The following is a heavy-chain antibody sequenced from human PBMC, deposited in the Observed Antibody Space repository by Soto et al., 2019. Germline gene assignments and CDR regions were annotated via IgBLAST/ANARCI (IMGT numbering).Heavy chain of an antibody. CDR3: ARGYCSSTSCYDFDY. D-gene: IGHD2-2*01. Sequence: ASVKVSCKASGYTFTSYGVIWVRQAPGQGLEWMGWISAYNGNTNYAQKLQGRVTMTTDTSTSTAYMELRSLRSDDTAVYYCARGYCSSTSCYDFDYWGQGTLVTVSS. V-gene: IGHV1-18*01. J-gene: IGHJ4*02. CDR1: GYTFTSYG. CDR2: ISAYNGNT.